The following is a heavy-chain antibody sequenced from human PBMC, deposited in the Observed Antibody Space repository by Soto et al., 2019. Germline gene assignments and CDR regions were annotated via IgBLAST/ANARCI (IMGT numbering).Heavy chain of an antibody. CDR1: GYTFTSYA. CDR3: ARAIRLQQLVPLLAY. CDR2: INAGNGNT. Sequence: GASVKVSCKACGYTFTSYAMHWVRQAPGQRLEWMGWINAGNGNTKYSQKFQGRVTITRDTSASTAYMELSSLRSEDTAVYYCARAIRLQQLVPLLAYWGQGTLVTVSS. D-gene: IGHD6-13*01. V-gene: IGHV1-3*01. J-gene: IGHJ4*02.